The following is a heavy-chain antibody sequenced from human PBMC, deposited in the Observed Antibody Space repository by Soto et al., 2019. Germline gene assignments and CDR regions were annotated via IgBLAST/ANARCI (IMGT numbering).Heavy chain of an antibody. V-gene: IGHV3-30*18. D-gene: IGHD3-16*01. CDR3: TKGGTVPFDY. Sequence: QVQFMQSGGGVVQPGKSLRLSCAASGVTFSRYAMHWVRQAPGERLEWVAVVFFDGNYKNYGDSVKGRFTVSRDNSKNTTDLQMNGLRPEDTGVYYCTKGGTVPFDYWGQGSLVIVSA. CDR1: GVTFSRYA. CDR2: VFFDGNYK. J-gene: IGHJ4*02.